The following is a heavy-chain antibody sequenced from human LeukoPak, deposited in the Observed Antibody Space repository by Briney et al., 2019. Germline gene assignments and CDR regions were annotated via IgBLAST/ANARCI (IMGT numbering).Heavy chain of an antibody. V-gene: IGHV4-61*01. CDR2: IYYSGST. D-gene: IGHD2-15*01. Sequence: SETLSLTCTVSGGSVSSGSYYWSWIRQPPGKGLEWIGYIYYSGSTNYNPSLKSRVTISVDTSKNQFSLKLSSVTAADTAVYYCARGVVVVVAATLAEFDYWGQGTLATVSS. J-gene: IGHJ4*02. CDR1: GGSVSSGSYY. CDR3: ARGVVVVVAATLAEFDY.